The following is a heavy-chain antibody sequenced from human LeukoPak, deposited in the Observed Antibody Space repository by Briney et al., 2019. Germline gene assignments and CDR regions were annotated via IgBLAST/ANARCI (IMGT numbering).Heavy chain of an antibody. D-gene: IGHD5-12*01. CDR3: ANSKGSGYDWDY. J-gene: IGHJ4*02. CDR2: ISGGGGST. V-gene: IGHV3-23*01. Sequence: PGGSVSLSCSASGFTLSCYAMVWLRQAPGKGLEGVLNISGGGGSTYYAYPVKGRFTISRDNAKNTLYLQMNSTRAEDTSLYYCANSKGSGYDWDYWGQGTLVTVSS. CDR1: GFTLSCYA.